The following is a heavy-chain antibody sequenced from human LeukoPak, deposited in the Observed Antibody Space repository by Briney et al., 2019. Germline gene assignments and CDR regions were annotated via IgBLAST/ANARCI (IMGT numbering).Heavy chain of an antibody. CDR3: ERQYYYDRSRYFDY. D-gene: IGHD3-22*01. J-gene: IGHJ4*02. V-gene: IGHV1-69*04. Sequence: GGTFISXAXXXXXXAXXXXRXXXXXXIPILGIANYAHKFQLRLTITADKSTSTAYMEVRSLRYEDTGVYYCERQYYYDRSRYFDYWGQGTLVTVSS. CDR1: GGTFISXA. CDR2: XIPILGIA.